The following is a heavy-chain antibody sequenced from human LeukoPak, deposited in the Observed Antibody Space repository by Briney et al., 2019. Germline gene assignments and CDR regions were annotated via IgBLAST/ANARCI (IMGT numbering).Heavy chain of an antibody. CDR3: ARGLSQDY. CDR2: INPNSGDT. V-gene: IGHV1-2*02. D-gene: IGHD2/OR15-2a*01. J-gene: IGHJ4*02. CDR1: GYTFTGYY. Sequence: ASVKVSCKASGYTFTGYYIHWVRQAPGQGLEWMGWINPNSGDTNYAQKFQGRVTMTRDTSITTVYMELNRLKSDDTAVYYCARGLSQDYWGQGTLVTVSS.